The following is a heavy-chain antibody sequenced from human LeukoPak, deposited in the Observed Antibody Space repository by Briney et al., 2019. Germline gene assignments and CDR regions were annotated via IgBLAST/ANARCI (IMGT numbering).Heavy chain of an antibody. CDR2: INPNSGGT. CDR3: ARDCSGGSCYRGFDY. V-gene: IGHV1-2*02. D-gene: IGHD2-15*01. J-gene: IGHJ4*02. Sequence: PPASVKVSCKASGYTFTGYYMHWVRQAPGQGLEWMGWINPNSGGTNYAQKFQGRVTMTRDTSISTAYMELSRLRSDDTAVYYCARDCSGGSCYRGFDYWGQGTLVTVSS. CDR1: GYTFTGYY.